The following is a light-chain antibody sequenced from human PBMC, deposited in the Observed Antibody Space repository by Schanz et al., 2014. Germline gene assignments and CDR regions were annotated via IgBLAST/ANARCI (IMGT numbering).Light chain of an antibody. CDR2: DVR. J-gene: IGLJ3*02. CDR1: SSDVGSYNV. V-gene: IGLV2-14*02. Sequence: QSALTQPASVSGSPGQSITISCTGTSSDVGSYNVVSWYQQHPGKAPKLILFDVRHRPSQVSDRFSGSKSGNTASLTVYGLQAEDEADYYCASYTNTNTWVFGGGTKLTVL. CDR3: ASYTNTNTWV.